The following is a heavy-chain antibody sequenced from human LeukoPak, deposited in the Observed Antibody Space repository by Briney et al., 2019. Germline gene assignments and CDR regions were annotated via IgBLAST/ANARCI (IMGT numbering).Heavy chain of an antibody. CDR1: GGSISSYY. Sequence: PSETLSLTCTVSGGSISSYYWNWIRQPPGKGLEWIGYVYSSGSTNYNPSLKSRVTISVATSKNQFSLKLSSVTAADTAVYYCAKGGIRSGAFDIWGQGTRVTVSS. CDR2: VYSSGST. D-gene: IGHD6-13*01. CDR3: AKGGIRSGAFDI. V-gene: IGHV4-59*01. J-gene: IGHJ3*02.